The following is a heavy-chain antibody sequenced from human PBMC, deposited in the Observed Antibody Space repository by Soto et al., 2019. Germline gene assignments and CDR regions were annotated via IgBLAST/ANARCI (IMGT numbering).Heavy chain of an antibody. CDR3: ARGPSYYDFWSGYNTFDY. D-gene: IGHD3-3*01. CDR1: GFTFSSYW. J-gene: IGHJ4*02. Sequence: PGGSLRLSCAASGFTFSSYWMSWVRQAPGKGLEWVANIKQDGSEKYYVDSVKGRFTISRDNAKNSLYLQMNSLRAEDTAVYYCARGPSYYDFWSGYNTFDYWGQGTLVTVSS. CDR2: IKQDGSEK. V-gene: IGHV3-7*01.